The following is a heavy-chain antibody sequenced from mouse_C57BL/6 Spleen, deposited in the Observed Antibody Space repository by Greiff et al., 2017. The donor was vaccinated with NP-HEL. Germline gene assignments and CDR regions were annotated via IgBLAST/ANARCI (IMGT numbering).Heavy chain of an antibody. J-gene: IGHJ4*01. Sequence: VQLQQSGPELVKPGASVKISCKASGYSFTGYYMNWVKQSPEKSLEWIGEINPSTGGTTYNQKFKAKATLTVDKSSSTAYMQLKSLTSEDSAVYYCATHYGSSYSYAMDYWGQGTSVTVSS. V-gene: IGHV1-42*01. CDR2: INPSTGGT. CDR1: GYSFTGYY. D-gene: IGHD1-1*01. CDR3: ATHYGSSYSYAMDY.